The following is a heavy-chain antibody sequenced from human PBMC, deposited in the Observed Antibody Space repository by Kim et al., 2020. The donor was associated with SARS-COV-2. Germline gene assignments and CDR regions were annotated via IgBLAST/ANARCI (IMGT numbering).Heavy chain of an antibody. J-gene: IGHJ4*02. V-gene: IGHV3-23*01. CDR2: ST. D-gene: IGHD1-26*01. CDR3: AKDTVGATID. Sequence: STYDAGSVKGRFTISRDNSKNTLYLQMNSRRAEDTAVYYCAKDTVGATIDWGQGTLVTVSS.